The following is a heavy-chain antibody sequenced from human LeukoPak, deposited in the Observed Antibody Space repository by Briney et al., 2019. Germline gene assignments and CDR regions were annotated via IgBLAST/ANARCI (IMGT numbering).Heavy chain of an antibody. CDR3: ARIVYDSSNYEGDY. CDR2: INPNSGGT. D-gene: IGHD3-22*01. CDR1: GYTFTSYG. J-gene: IGHJ4*02. V-gene: IGHV1-2*02. Sequence: ASVKVSCKASGYTFTSYGISWVRQAPGQGLEWMGWINPNSGGTNYAQKFQGRVTMTRDTSISTAYMELSRLRSDDTAVYYCARIVYDSSNYEGDYWGQGTLVTVSS.